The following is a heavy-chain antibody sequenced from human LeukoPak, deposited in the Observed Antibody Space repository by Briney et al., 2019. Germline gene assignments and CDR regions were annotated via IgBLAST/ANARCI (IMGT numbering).Heavy chain of an antibody. CDR3: ARERQDTVIHSGAFDS. J-gene: IGHJ3*02. V-gene: IGHV3-30*04. CDR2: IASDGSHT. CDR1: GFTFSNYF. D-gene: IGHD2-21*02. Sequence: PGGSPRLSCAASGFTFSNYFMHWVRQAPGKGLEWVADIASDGSHTFYVESVKGRFTISRDNSKNTLYLQMNSLRAEDTAVYFCARERQDTVIHSGAFDSWGQGTMVTVSS.